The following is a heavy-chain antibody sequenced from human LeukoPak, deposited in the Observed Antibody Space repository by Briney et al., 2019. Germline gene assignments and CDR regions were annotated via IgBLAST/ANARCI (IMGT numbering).Heavy chain of an antibody. Sequence: PSETLSLTCTVSGGSISSYYWSWIRQPPGKGLEWIGYIYYSGSTNYNPSLKSRVTISVDTSKNQFSLKLSSMTAADTAVYYCARDGAAAGKKGNYYYYYMDVWGKGTTVTISS. J-gene: IGHJ6*03. D-gene: IGHD6-13*01. CDR2: IYYSGST. CDR1: GGSISSYY. CDR3: ARDGAAAGKKGNYYYYYMDV. V-gene: IGHV4-59*01.